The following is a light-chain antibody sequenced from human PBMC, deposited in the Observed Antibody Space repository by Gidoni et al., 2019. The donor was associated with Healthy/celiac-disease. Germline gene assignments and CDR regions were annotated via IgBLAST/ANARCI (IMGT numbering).Light chain of an antibody. V-gene: IGKV1-39*01. CDR2: AAS. Sequence: DIQMTQSPSSLSASVGDRVTITCRANQSISVYLNWYQQKTGKAPKLLISAASSVQSGVPSRFSGSGSGTDFTLTISSLQPEDIATYYCQQGYITPLTFGGEAKVEIK. J-gene: IGKJ4*01. CDR3: QQGYITPLT. CDR1: QSISVY.